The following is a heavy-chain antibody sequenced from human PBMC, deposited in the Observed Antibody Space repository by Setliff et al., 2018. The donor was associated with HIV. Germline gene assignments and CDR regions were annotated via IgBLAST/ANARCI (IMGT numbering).Heavy chain of an antibody. J-gene: IGHJ3*02. CDR1: GGSISGGGYY. V-gene: IGHV4-31*03. D-gene: IGHD3-3*01. CDR3: ARVPRITTLRNAFDN. CDR2: IYYIGNT. Sequence: PSETLSLTCTVSGGSISGGGYYWSWIRQHPWKGLDWIGNIYYIGNTDYNPSLKSRVTISIDTSKNQFSLKLSSVTAADTAIYYCARVPRITTLRNAFDNWGQGTMVTVSS.